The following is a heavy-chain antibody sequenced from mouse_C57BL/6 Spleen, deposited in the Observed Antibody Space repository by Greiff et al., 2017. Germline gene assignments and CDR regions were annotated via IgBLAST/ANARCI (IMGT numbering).Heavy chain of an antibody. Sequence: QVQLQQSGAELMKPGASVKLSCKATGYTFTGYWIEWVKQRPGHGLELIGEILPGSGSTNYNEKFKGKATFTADTSSNTAYMQLSSLTTEDSAIYYCASLTGTSQVLAYWGQGTLVTVSA. V-gene: IGHV1-9*01. CDR1: GYTFTGYW. CDR3: ASLTGTSQVLAY. D-gene: IGHD4-1*01. J-gene: IGHJ3*01. CDR2: ILPGSGST.